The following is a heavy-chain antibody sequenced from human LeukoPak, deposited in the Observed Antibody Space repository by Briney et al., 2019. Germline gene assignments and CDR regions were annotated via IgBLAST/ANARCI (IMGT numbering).Heavy chain of an antibody. CDR2: ISSSSSTI. V-gene: IGHV3-48*01. CDR3: ARDRMATIYYFDY. D-gene: IGHD5-24*01. J-gene: IGHJ4*02. Sequence: GGSLRLSCAASGFTFSSYSMNWVRQAPGRGLEWVSYISSSSSTIYYADSVKGRFTISRDNAKNSLYLQMNSLRAEDTAVYYCARDRMATIYYFDYWGQGTLVTVSS. CDR1: GFTFSSYS.